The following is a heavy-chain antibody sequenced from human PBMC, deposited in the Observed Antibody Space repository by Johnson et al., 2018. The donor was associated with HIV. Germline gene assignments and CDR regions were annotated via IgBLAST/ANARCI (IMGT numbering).Heavy chain of an antibody. J-gene: IGHJ3*02. CDR2: IWYDGTTK. V-gene: IGHV3-33*08. CDR1: AFTFSNYA. Sequence: QMLLVESRGGVVQPGRSLRLACAASAFTFSNYAMHWVRQAPGKGLEWVAVIWYDGTTKYYGDSVKGRFTISRDNSKNTLYLQMNSLRAEDTAVYYCARVAPAHDAFDIWGQGTMVTVSS. CDR3: ARVAPAHDAFDI. D-gene: IGHD2-2*01.